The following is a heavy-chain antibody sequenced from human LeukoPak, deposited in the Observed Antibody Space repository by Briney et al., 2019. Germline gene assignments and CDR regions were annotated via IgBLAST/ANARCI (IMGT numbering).Heavy chain of an antibody. CDR2: IYYSGST. Sequence: SETLSLTCTVSGVSISSGGYYWSWIRQHPGKGLEWIGYIYYSGSTYYNPSLKSRVTISVDTSKNQFSLKLSSVTAADTAVYYCARDSSGYLRLDYWGQGTLVTVSS. D-gene: IGHD3-22*01. J-gene: IGHJ4*02. V-gene: IGHV4-31*03. CDR3: ARDSSGYLRLDY. CDR1: GVSISSGGYY.